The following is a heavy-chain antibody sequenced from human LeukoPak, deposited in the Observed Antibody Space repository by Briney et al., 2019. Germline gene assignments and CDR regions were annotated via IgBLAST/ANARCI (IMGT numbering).Heavy chain of an antibody. CDR1: GFTFSDYG. V-gene: IGHV3-33*01. CDR3: ARTRHNSGGGDY. Sequence: GGSLRLSCAVSGFTFSDYGMHWVRQAPGKGLEWVAVIWYDGTNKFYADSVEGRFTISRDNSKNTLYLQMISLRAEDTAVYYCARTRHNSGGGDYWGQGTPVTVSP. J-gene: IGHJ4*02. D-gene: IGHD6-19*01. CDR2: IWYDGTNK.